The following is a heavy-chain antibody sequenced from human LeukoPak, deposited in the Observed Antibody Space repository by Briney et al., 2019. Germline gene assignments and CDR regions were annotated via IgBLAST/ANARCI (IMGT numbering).Heavy chain of an antibody. D-gene: IGHD1-14*01. CDR1: GFTFSDYS. J-gene: IGHJ4*02. CDR2: ISSSSSYM. CDR3: ARDLDAEYYFDY. Sequence: GGSLRLSCAASGFTFSDYSMNWVRQAPGKGLEWVSSISSSSSYMKYADSVKGRFTISRDNSKNTLFLQMNSLRAEDTAVYYCARDLDAEYYFDYWGQGTLVTVSS. V-gene: IGHV3-21*04.